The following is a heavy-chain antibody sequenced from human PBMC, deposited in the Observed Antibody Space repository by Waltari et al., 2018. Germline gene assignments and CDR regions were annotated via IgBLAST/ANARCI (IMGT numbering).Heavy chain of an antibody. D-gene: IGHD3-22*01. V-gene: IGHV4-30-4*08. J-gene: IGHJ4*02. CDR2: IYYSGST. CDR3: ARVGPGDSSGFDY. Sequence: QVQLQESGPGLMKPSQTLSLTCTVSGGSISSGDYYWSWIRQPPGKGLEWIGYIYYSGSTYSNPSLKSRVTISVDTSKNQFSLKLSSVTAADTAVYYCARVGPGDSSGFDYWGQGTLVTVSS. CDR1: GGSISSGDYY.